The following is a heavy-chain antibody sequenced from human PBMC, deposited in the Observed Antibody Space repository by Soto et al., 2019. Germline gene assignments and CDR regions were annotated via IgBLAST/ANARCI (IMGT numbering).Heavy chain of an antibody. V-gene: IGHV4-4*07. CDR1: GGSIRSYY. CDR2: IYTSGST. J-gene: IGHJ6*02. CDR3: AREGASGFGMDV. Sequence: TSETLSLTCNVSGGSIRSYYWSWVRQPAGKPLEWIGRIYTSGSTNYNSSLKSRVSMSVDTSKNQFSLEVTSVTAADTAVYYCAREGASGFGMDVWGQGTTVTVSS. D-gene: IGHD1-26*01.